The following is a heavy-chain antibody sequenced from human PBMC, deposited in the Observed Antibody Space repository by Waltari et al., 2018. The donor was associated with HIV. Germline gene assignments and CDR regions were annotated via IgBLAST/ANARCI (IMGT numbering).Heavy chain of an antibody. CDR2: IYSGGST. Sequence: EVQLVETGGGLIEPGGSLSLSCAASEFPVSSDYKSWVRQAPGKGLEWVSVIYSGGSTYYADSVKGRFTISRDNSKNTLYLQMNSLRAEDTAIYYCARGSEYSGYADAFDIWGQGTMVTVSS. CDR3: ARGSEYSGYADAFDI. CDR1: EFPVSSDY. D-gene: IGHD5-12*01. V-gene: IGHV3-53*02. J-gene: IGHJ3*02.